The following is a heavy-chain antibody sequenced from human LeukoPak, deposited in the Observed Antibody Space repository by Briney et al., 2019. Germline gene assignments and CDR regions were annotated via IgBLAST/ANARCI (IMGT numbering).Heavy chain of an antibody. D-gene: IGHD3-22*01. J-gene: IGHJ4*02. CDR1: GGTFSSYA. Sequence: SVKVSCKASGGTFSSYAISWVRQAPGQGLEWMGGIIPIFGTANYAQKFQGRVTITADESTSTAYMELSSLRSEDTAVYYCARDTAYYYDSSGYYPHFDYWGQGTLVTVSS. CDR3: ARDTAYYYDSSGYYPHFDY. CDR2: IIPIFGTA. V-gene: IGHV1-69*01.